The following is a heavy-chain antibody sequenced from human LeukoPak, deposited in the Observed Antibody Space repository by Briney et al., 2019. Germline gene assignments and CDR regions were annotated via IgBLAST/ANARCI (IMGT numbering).Heavy chain of an antibody. D-gene: IGHD3-10*01. V-gene: IGHV3-23*01. J-gene: IGHJ4*02. CDR3: ANLEGSYYAQPFDY. CDR1: GFTLSNRW. CDR2: ISGSGGST. Sequence: GGSLRLSCEASGFTLSNRWMTWVRQAPGKGLEWVSAISGSGGSTYYADSVKGRFTISRDNSKNTLYLQMNSLRAEDTAVYYCANLEGSYYAQPFDYWGQGTLVTVSS.